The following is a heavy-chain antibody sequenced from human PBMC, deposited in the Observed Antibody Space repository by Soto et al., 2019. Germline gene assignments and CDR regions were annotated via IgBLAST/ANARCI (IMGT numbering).Heavy chain of an antibody. CDR3: AREVRGVATTEPFDY. V-gene: IGHV3-21*01. Sequence: GGSLRLSCAASGFTFSSYSMNWVRQAPGKGLEWVSSISSSSSYIYYADSVKGRFTISRDNAKNSLYLQMNSLRAEDTAVYYCAREVRGVATTEPFDYWGQGTLVTVSS. CDR2: ISSSSSYI. D-gene: IGHD5-12*01. J-gene: IGHJ4*02. CDR1: GFTFSSYS.